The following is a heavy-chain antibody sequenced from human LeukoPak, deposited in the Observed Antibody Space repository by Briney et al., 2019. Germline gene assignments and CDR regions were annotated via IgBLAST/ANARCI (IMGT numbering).Heavy chain of an antibody. CDR1: GFTFRSHW. CDR2: INNDASST. Sequence: PGGSLRLSCAASGFTFRSHWMHWVRQAPGEGLVWVSRINNDASSTSYADSVKGRFTISRDNAKNTLYLQVNSLRAGDTAVYYCASLVVTDNWAFDIWGQGTMVFVSS. J-gene: IGHJ3*02. D-gene: IGHD2-21*02. V-gene: IGHV3-74*01. CDR3: ASLVVTDNWAFDI.